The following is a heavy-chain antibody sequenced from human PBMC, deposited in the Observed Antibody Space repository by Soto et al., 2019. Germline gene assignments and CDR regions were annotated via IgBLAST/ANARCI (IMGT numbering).Heavy chain of an antibody. D-gene: IGHD6-19*01. J-gene: IGHJ4*02. CDR3: AKDPGASGWLGY. Sequence: EVQLVESGGVVVQPGGSLRLSCAASGFTFDDYTMHWVRQAPGKGLAWVSLISWDGRSTYYADSMKGRFTISRDNSKNSLYLQMNSLRTEDTALYYCAKDPGASGWLGYWGQGTLVTVSS. CDR1: GFTFDDYT. V-gene: IGHV3-43*01. CDR2: ISWDGRST.